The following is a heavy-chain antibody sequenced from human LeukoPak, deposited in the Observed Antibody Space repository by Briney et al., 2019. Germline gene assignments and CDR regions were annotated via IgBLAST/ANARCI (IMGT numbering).Heavy chain of an antibody. CDR2: SANT. J-gene: IGHJ3*02. D-gene: IGHD3-3*01. Sequence: SANTGYAQNFQGRVTITRNTSISTAYMELSSLRSEDTAVYYCARGAVFTIFGVVSSDAFDIWGQGTMVTVSS. V-gene: IGHV1-8*01. CDR3: ARGAVFTIFGVVSSDAFDI.